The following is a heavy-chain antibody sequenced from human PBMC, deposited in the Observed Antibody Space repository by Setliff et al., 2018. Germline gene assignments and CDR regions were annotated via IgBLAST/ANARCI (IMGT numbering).Heavy chain of an antibody. CDR2: IYHGGDT. J-gene: IGHJ4*02. V-gene: IGHV4-34*01. D-gene: IGHD1-1*01. CDR3: ARTGTYRYFDL. Sequence: SETLSLTCAASGGTFSVYYWGWIRQPPGKGLEWIGRIYHGGDTYYNSSLKSRLTISVDTSKNQFSLKLGSVTAADTAVYYCARTGTYRYFDLWGQGTLVTVSS. CDR1: GGTFSVYY.